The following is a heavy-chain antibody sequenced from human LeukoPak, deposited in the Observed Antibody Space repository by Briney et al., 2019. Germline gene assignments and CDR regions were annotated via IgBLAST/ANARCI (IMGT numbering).Heavy chain of an antibody. CDR3: AREYSGGYSVVFDY. Sequence: PGGSLRLSCAASGFTFSSYSMNWVRQAPGKGLEWVSSISSSSSYIYYADSVKGRFTISRDNAKNSLYLQMNSLRAEDTAVYYCAREYSGGYSVVFDYWGQGTLVTVSS. CDR2: ISSSSSYI. CDR1: GFTFSSYS. J-gene: IGHJ4*02. D-gene: IGHD1-26*01. V-gene: IGHV3-21*01.